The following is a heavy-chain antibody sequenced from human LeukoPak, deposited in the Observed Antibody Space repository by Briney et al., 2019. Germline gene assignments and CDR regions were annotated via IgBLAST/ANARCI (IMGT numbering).Heavy chain of an antibody. CDR1: GYTLTELS. CDR2: FDPEDGET. CDR3: ATWGIFGVVITT. V-gene: IGHV1-24*01. D-gene: IGHD3-3*01. J-gene: IGHJ5*02. Sequence: GASVKVSCKVSGYTLTELSMHWVRQAPGKGVEWMGGFDPEDGETIYAQKFQGRVTMTEDTSTDTDYMEMSSLRSEDTAVYYCATWGIFGVVITTWGQGTLVTVSS.